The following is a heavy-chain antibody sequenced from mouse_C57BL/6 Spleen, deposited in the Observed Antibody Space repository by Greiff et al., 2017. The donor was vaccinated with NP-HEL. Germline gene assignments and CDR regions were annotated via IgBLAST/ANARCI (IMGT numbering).Heavy chain of an antibody. J-gene: IGHJ2*01. D-gene: IGHD4-1*01. Sequence: ESGPGLVKPSQSLSLTCSVTGYSITSGYYWNWIRQFPGNKLEWMGYISYDGSNNYNPSLKNRISITRDTSKNQFFLKLNSVTTEDTATYYCARANWDGLDYWGQGTTLTVSS. CDR1: GYSITSGYY. V-gene: IGHV3-6*01. CDR3: ARANWDGLDY. CDR2: ISYDGSN.